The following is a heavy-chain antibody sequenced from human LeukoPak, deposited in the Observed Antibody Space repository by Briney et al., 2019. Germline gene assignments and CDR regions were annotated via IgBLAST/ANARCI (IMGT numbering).Heavy chain of an antibody. Sequence: ASVKLSCKASGYTFTSYDINWVRQATGQGLEWMGWMNPNSGNTGYAQKFQGRVTMARNTSISTAYMELSSLRSEDTAVYCCASGDSSSPGGDYWGQGTLVTVSS. D-gene: IGHD6-6*01. J-gene: IGHJ4*02. CDR1: GYTFTSYD. CDR3: ASGDSSSPGGDY. CDR2: MNPNSGNT. V-gene: IGHV1-8*01.